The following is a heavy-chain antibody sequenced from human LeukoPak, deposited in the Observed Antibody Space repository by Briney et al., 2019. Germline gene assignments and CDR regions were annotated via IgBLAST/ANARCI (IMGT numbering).Heavy chain of an antibody. Sequence: GRSLRLSCAASGFTFSSYAMSWVRQAPGKGLEWVSAISGSGYSTYYADSVKGRFTISRDNSKNTLYLQMNSLRAEDTAVYYCAKDGYYGSGSYQGEDWFDPWGQGTLVTVSS. D-gene: IGHD3-10*01. V-gene: IGHV3-23*01. CDR3: AKDGYYGSGSYQGEDWFDP. CDR2: ISGSGYST. J-gene: IGHJ5*02. CDR1: GFTFSSYA.